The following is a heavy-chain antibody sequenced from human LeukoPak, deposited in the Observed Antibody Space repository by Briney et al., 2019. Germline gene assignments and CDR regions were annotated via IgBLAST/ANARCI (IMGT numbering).Heavy chain of an antibody. J-gene: IGHJ4*02. V-gene: IGHV1-18*01. CDR2: ISAYNGNT. Sequence: ASVKVSCKASGYTFTSYGISWVRQAPGQGLEWMGWISAYNGNTNYAQKLQGRVTMTTDTSTSTAYMELRSLRSDDTAVYYCARIYDFWSGQYYFDYWGQGTLVTVSS. CDR3: ARIYDFWSGQYYFDY. CDR1: GYTFTSYG. D-gene: IGHD3-3*01.